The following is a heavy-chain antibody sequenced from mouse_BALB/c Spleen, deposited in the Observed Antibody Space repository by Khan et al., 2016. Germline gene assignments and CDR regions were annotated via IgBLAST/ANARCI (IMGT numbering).Heavy chain of an antibody. CDR3: ARDDQDYDAWFAS. Sequence: QGQRKQSGPGLVAPSQSLSITCTVSGFSLTSSGVHWVRQPPGKGLDWLGVIWAGGSTDYNSALMYRLSITQDTSQNQVVLKMNSLQTDDTALSYCARDDQDYDAWFASWGQGTLVTVSA. V-gene: IGHV2-9*02. CDR1: GFSLTSSG. D-gene: IGHD2-4*01. CDR2: IWAGGST. J-gene: IGHJ3*01.